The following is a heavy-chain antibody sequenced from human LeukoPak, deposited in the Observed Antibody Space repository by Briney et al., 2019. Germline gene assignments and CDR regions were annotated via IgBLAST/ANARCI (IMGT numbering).Heavy chain of an antibody. CDR1: GGSTSSYY. Sequence: PSETLSLTCTVSGGSTSSYYWSWIRQPPGKGLEWIGYIYYSGSTNYNPSLKSRVTISVDTSKNQFSLKLSSVTAADTAVYYCARKGIAAARNWFDPWGQGTLVTVSS. D-gene: IGHD6-13*01. V-gene: IGHV4-59*12. J-gene: IGHJ5*02. CDR3: ARKGIAAARNWFDP. CDR2: IYYSGST.